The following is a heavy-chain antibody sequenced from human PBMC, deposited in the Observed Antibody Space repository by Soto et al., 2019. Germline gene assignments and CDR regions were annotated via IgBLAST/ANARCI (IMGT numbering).Heavy chain of an antibody. CDR1: GGSISSYY. Sequence: AETLARTCPVSGGSISSYYWSWIRQPPGKGLGWIGYIYYSGSTNYNPSLKSRVTISVDTSKNQFSLKLSSVTAADTAVYYCAREPYSGGWYRECYYEGMDVWGQLTKVTFYS. CDR3: AREPYSGGWYRECYYEGMDV. CDR2: IYYSGST. D-gene: IGHD6-19*01. V-gene: IGHV4-59*01. J-gene: IGHJ6*01.